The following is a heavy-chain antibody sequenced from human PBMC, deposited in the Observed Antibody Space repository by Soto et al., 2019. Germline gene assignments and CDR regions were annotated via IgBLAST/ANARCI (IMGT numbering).Heavy chain of an antibody. Sequence: EVQLVESGGGLVQPGRSLRLSCAASGFTFDDYAMHWVRQAPGKGLEWVSGISWNSGSIGYADSVKGRFTISRDNAKNSLYLQMNSLRAEDTALSYCAKDTLDYGDYSDAFDIWGQGTMVTVSS. J-gene: IGHJ3*02. CDR2: ISWNSGSI. CDR1: GFTFDDYA. D-gene: IGHD4-17*01. CDR3: AKDTLDYGDYSDAFDI. V-gene: IGHV3-9*01.